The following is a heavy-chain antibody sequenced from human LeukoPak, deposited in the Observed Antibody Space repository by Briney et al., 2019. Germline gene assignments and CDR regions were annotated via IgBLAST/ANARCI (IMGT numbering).Heavy chain of an antibody. CDR3: ARDSGDTAVAY. J-gene: IGHJ4*02. D-gene: IGHD5-18*01. CDR2: LFYSGST. Sequence: SETLSLTCTVSGGSITNFDWSWIRRPPGKGLEWIGYLFYSGSTNYNPSLKSRVTISLDTAQNQFSLRLTSVTAADTAVYYCARDSGDTAVAYWGQGTLVTASS. CDR1: GGSITNFD. V-gene: IGHV4-59*01.